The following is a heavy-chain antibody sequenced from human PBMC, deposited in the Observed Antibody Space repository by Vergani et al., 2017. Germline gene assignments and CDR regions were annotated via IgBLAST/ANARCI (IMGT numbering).Heavy chain of an antibody. CDR3: ARGGEPVYCSSTSCYTYYYYYYMDV. D-gene: IGHD2-2*02. CDR1: GGTFSSYA. V-gene: IGHV1-69*01. J-gene: IGHJ6*03. Sequence: QVQLVQSGAEVKKPGSSVKVSCKASGGTFSSYAISWVRQAPGQGLEWMGGIIPIFGTANYAQKFQGRVTITADESTSTAYMELSSLRSEDTAVYYCARGGEPVYCSSTSCYTYYYYYYMDVWGKGTTVTVSS. CDR2: IIPIFGTA.